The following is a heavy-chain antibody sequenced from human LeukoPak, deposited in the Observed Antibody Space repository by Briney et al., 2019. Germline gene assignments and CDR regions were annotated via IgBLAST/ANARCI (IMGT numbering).Heavy chain of an antibody. CDR1: GFALSSHW. Sequence: GGSLRFSCAASGFALSSHWMTWVRQVPGRGPEWVANVNRDGSETYYPDSVKGRFTISKDNAKNSLYLQMNSLRAEDTALYHCARNNGMDVWGQGTTVIVSS. CDR3: ARNNGMDV. J-gene: IGHJ6*02. V-gene: IGHV3-7*03. CDR2: VNRDGSET.